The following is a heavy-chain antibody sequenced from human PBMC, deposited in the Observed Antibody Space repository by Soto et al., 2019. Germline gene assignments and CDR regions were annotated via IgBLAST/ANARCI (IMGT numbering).Heavy chain of an antibody. CDR3: ARSQGSSTSLEIYYYYYSGMDV. J-gene: IGHJ6*02. CDR2: IIPISGTA. V-gene: IGHV1-69*01. Sequence: QVQLVQSGAEVKKPGSSVKVSCKASGGTFSSYAISWVRQAPGQGLEWMGWIIPISGTANYAQKFQGRVTITADESTSKAYMELSRLRSEDTAVYYCARSQGSSTSLEIYYYYYSGMDVWGQGTTVTVSS. CDR1: GGTFSSYA. D-gene: IGHD2-2*01.